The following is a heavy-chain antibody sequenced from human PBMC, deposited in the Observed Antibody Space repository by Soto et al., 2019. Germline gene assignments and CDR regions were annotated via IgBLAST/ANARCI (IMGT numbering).Heavy chain of an antibody. CDR2: IRSKANNYAT. Sequence: PGGSLRLSCAASGLTFSGSSMHWVRQASGKGLEWVGRIRSKANNYATAYAASVKGRFTISRDDSKNTAYLQMNSLKTEDTAVYYCTRCSGGSCWTVDYWGQGTLVTVSS. CDR1: GLTFSGSS. V-gene: IGHV3-73*01. D-gene: IGHD2-15*01. CDR3: TRCSGGSCWTVDY. J-gene: IGHJ4*02.